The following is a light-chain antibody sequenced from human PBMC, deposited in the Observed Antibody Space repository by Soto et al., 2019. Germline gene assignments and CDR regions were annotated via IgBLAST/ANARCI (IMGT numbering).Light chain of an antibody. CDR3: QQYNSWAPIT. V-gene: IGKV3-15*01. CDR2: GAS. CDR1: HSVSSD. Sequence: EIVMTQSPATLSVSPGERATLSCRASHSVSSDLAWYRQKPGQAPRLLIYGASTRATGIPDRFSVSGSGTAFTPTISRMQSEDFAVSYCQQYNSWAPITFGQGTRLEIK. J-gene: IGKJ5*01.